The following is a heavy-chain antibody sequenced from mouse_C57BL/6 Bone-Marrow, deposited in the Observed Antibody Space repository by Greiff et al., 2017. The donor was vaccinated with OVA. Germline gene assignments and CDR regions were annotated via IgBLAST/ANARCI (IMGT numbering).Heavy chain of an antibody. J-gene: IGHJ1*03. CDR2: INPNNGGT. CDR3: ALITTVVAPRWYFDV. Sequence: EVQLQQSGPELVKPGASVKMSCKASGYTFTDYNMHWVKQSHGKSLEWIGYINPNNGGTSYNQKFKGKATLTVNKSSSTAYMELRSLTSEDSAVYYCALITTVVAPRWYFDVWGTGTTVTVSS. D-gene: IGHD1-1*01. CDR1: GYTFTDYN. V-gene: IGHV1-22*01.